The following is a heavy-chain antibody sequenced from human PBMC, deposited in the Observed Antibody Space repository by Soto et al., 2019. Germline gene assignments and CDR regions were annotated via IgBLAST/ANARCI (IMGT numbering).Heavy chain of an antibody. D-gene: IGHD2-21*02. J-gene: IGHJ4*02. CDR3: ARAPILVSVTLHENYFDS. CDR2: VIPIFDTT. V-gene: IGHV1-69*01. CDR1: GGTFSNSG. Sequence: QLHLVQSGAEVKKPGSSLKVSCKASGGTFSNSGISWVRQAPGQGLEWMGGVIPIFDTTNYAQKLQGRITIIADESTPTVYMELSNPTSADTGVYYCARAPILVSVTLHENYFDSWGQGTLVTVSS.